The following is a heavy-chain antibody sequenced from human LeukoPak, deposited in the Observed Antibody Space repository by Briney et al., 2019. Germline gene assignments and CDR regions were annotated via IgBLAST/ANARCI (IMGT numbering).Heavy chain of an antibody. CDR3: ARLTAAGRDYYYGMDV. CDR1: GGSISSYY. J-gene: IGHJ6*02. CDR2: IYYSGST. D-gene: IGHD6-13*01. V-gene: IGHV4-59*08. Sequence: SETLSLTCTVSGGSISSYYWSWIRPPPGKGLEWIGYIYYSGSTNYNPSLKSRVTISVDTSKNQFSLKLSSVTAADTAVYYCARLTAAGRDYYYGMDVWGQGTTVTVSS.